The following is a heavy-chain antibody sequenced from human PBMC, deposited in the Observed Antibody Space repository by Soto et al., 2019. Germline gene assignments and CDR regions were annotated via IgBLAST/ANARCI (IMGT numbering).Heavy chain of an antibody. V-gene: IGHV2-5*02. CDR2: IYWDDDK. CDR1: GFSLTTSGVG. Sequence: QITLKESGPTVVKPTETLTLTCTFSGFSLTTSGVGVGWVRQSPGKAPEWLALIYWDDDKRYSTSLKSRLTSTKDTSKNQVVLTMANVDPADTATYYCAHRVLRTVFGVVTTTAIYFDFWGQGTPVVVSS. D-gene: IGHD3-3*01. CDR3: AHRVLRTVFGVVTTTAIYFDF. J-gene: IGHJ4*02.